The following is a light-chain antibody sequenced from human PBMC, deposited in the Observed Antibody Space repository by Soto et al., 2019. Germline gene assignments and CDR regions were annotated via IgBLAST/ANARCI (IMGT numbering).Light chain of an antibody. CDR1: QSVSSY. CDR3: QQRSNWPPF. V-gene: IGKV3-11*01. J-gene: IGKJ3*01. CDR2: DAS. Sequence: EIVLTQSPATLSLSPGERATLSCRASQSVSSYLAWYQQKPGQAPRLLIYDASNRATGIPARFSGSGSGTDFTLPISSLEPEDFAVYYCQQRSNWPPFFCPGTKVDIK.